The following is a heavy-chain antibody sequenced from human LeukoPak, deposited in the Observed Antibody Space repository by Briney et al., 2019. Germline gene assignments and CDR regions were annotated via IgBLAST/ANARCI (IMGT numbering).Heavy chain of an antibody. CDR3: ARGRPIDY. Sequence: GGSLRLSCGASGFTFSSYSMNWVRQAPGKGQEWVSYISSSSSYIYYADSVKGRFTISRDNAKNSLYLQMNSLRAEDTAVYYCARGRPIDYWGQGTLVTVSS. CDR1: GFTFSSYS. J-gene: IGHJ4*02. CDR2: ISSSSSYI. V-gene: IGHV3-21*01.